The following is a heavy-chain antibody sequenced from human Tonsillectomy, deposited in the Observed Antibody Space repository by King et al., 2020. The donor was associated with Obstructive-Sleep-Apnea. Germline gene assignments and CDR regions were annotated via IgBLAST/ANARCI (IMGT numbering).Heavy chain of an antibody. J-gene: IGHJ6*02. Sequence: QLQESGPGLVKPSETLSLTCAVSGVSISGHYWSWIRQPPGKGLEWIGYIFYSGSTNYNPSLKSRVTISVDTSRNQFSLKLTSVTAADTAVYYCARLGYAAAAGSNSYYSMDVWGQGTTVTVSS. V-gene: IGHV4-59*08. D-gene: IGHD6-13*01. CDR3: ARLGYAAAAGSNSYYSMDV. CDR1: GVSISGHY. CDR2: IFYSGST.